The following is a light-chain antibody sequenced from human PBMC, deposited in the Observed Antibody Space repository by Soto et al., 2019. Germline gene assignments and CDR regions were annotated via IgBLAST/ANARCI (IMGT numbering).Light chain of an antibody. CDR3: QQRKDYPLT. CDR1: QGISSY. V-gene: IGKV1-9*01. CDR2: AAS. Sequence: DIQLTQSPSFLSSSVGDRVTITCRASQGISSYLAWFQQKPGRAPKLLVYAASTVHSGVPSRFSGSGSGTEFTLTISRLQPEDFATYYCQQRKDYPLTFGGGTKVEIK. J-gene: IGKJ4*02.